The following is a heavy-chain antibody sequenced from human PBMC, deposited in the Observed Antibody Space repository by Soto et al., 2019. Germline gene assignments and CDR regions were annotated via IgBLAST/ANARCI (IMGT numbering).Heavy chain of an antibody. V-gene: IGHV4-59*08. CDR3: ARHCSSTSCPIGAFDI. CDR1: GGSISSYY. J-gene: IGHJ3*02. D-gene: IGHD2-2*01. Sequence: QVQLQESGPGLVKPSETLSLTCTVSGGSISSYYWSWIRQPPGKGLEWIGYIYYSGSTNYNPSLKGRVTSSGDPSKNQFSLKLSSVTAADTAVYYCARHCSSTSCPIGAFDIWGQGTMVTVSS. CDR2: IYYSGST.